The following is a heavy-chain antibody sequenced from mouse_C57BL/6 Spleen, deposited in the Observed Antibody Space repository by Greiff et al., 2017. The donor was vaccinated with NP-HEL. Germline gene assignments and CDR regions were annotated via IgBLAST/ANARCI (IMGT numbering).Heavy chain of an antibody. D-gene: IGHD2-4*01. Sequence: QVQLQQSGAELVRPGASVTLSCKASGYTFTDYEMHWVKQTPVHGLEWIGAIDPETGGTAYNQKFKGKAILTADKSSSTAYMELRSLTSEDSAVYYCTRSGRLPRYFDVWGTGTTVTVSS. CDR3: TRSGRLPRYFDV. CDR1: GYTFTDYE. V-gene: IGHV1-15*01. J-gene: IGHJ1*03. CDR2: IDPETGGT.